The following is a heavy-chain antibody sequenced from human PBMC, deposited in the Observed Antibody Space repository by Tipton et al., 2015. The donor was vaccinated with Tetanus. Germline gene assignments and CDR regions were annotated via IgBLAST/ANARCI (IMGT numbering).Heavy chain of an antibody. CDR2: IKQDGSEK. J-gene: IGHJ6*02. D-gene: IGHD3-3*01. Sequence: SLRLSCAASGFTFSSYWMSWVRQAPGKGLEWVANIKQDGSEKYYVDSVKGRFTISRDNAKNSLYLQMNSLRAEDTAVYYCARPQGGLWSGYPTSYYYGMDVWGQGTTVTVSS. CDR3: ARPQGGLWSGYPTSYYYGMDV. V-gene: IGHV3-7*01. CDR1: GFTFSSYW.